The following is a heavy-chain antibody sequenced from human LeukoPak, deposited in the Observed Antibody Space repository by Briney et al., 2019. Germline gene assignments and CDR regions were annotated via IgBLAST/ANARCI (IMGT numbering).Heavy chain of an antibody. D-gene: IGHD3-3*01. CDR1: GGSISSSSYY. CDR3: ARGPSYYDFWSGYGNWFDP. J-gene: IGHJ5*02. CDR2: IYYSGST. Sequence: SETLSLTCTVSGGSISSSSYYWGWIRQPPGKGLEWIGSIYYSGSTYYNPSLKSRVTISVDTSKNQFSLKLSSVTAADTAVYYCARGPSYYDFWSGYGNWFDPWGQGTLVTVSS. V-gene: IGHV4-39*07.